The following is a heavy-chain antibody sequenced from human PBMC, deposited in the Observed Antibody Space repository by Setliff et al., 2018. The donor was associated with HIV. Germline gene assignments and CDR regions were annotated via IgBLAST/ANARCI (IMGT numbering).Heavy chain of an antibody. CDR2: MNPKSGNT. CDR3: ARSPAGSAGTEYDY. D-gene: IGHD6-13*01. Sequence: GASVKVSCKASGYTFINYDICWVRQAAGQGLEWVGWMNPKSGNTGHAQKFQGRVTLTSDTSISTAYMVLSSLKSEDTAVYYCARSPAGSAGTEYDYWGLGSLVTGSS. V-gene: IGHV1-8*02. CDR1: GYTFINYD. J-gene: IGHJ4*02.